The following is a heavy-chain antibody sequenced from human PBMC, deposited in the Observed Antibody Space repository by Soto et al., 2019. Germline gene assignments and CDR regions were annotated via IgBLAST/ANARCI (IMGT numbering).Heavy chain of an antibody. CDR2: IYTSGST. Sequence: SETLSLTCSVSGGSISSYYWSWIRQPAGKGLEWIGRIYTSGSTNYNPSLKSRVTMSVDTSKNQFSLKLSSVTAADTAVYYCARDXGIINDYDILTGGLFDYWGQGTLVTVSS. CDR1: GGSISSYY. V-gene: IGHV4-4*07. J-gene: IGHJ4*02. CDR3: ARDXGIINDYDILTGGLFDY. D-gene: IGHD3-9*01.